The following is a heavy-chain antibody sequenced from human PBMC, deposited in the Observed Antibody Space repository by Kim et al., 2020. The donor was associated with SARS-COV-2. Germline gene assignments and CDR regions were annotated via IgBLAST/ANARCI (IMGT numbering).Heavy chain of an antibody. CDR2: IYYSGST. CDR3: ARDPPVLRYFDWSPEYAFDI. Sequence: SETLSLTCTVSGGSISSGGYYWSWIRQHPGKGLEWIGYIYYSGSTYYNPSLKSRVTISVDTSKNQFSLKLSSVTAADTAVYYCARDPPVLRYFDWSPEYAFDIWGQGTMVTVSS. V-gene: IGHV4-31*03. D-gene: IGHD3-9*01. CDR1: GGSISSGGYY. J-gene: IGHJ3*02.